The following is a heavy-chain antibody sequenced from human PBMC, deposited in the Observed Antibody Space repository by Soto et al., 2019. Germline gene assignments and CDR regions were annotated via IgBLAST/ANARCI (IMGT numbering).Heavy chain of an antibody. D-gene: IGHD3-3*01. CDR1: GGSVSSGGYY. Sequence: QVQLQESGPGLVKTSQTLSLTCTVSGGSVSSGGYYWNWIRQHPGKGLEWLGYIFDIETAYYNPFLKSRLTISMDTSKNQFSLKVTSVTPADTAVYYCARENFGVVIHDAFDLWGQGTMVTVSS. V-gene: IGHV4-31*03. CDR2: IFDIETA. CDR3: ARENFGVVIHDAFDL. J-gene: IGHJ3*01.